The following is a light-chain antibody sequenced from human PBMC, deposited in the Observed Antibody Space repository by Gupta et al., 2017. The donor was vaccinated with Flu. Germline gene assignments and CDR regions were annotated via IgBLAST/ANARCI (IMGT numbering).Light chain of an antibody. CDR3: QQYGSSPGT. Sequence: EIVLTQSPGTLSLSPGERATLSCRASQSVSSSYLAWYQQKPGQAPRFLIYGASSRATGIPDRFSGSGSGTDFSLTISRLEPEDFAVYYCQQYGSSPGTFGQGTELEIK. V-gene: IGKV3-20*01. CDR1: QSVSSSY. J-gene: IGKJ2*01. CDR2: GAS.